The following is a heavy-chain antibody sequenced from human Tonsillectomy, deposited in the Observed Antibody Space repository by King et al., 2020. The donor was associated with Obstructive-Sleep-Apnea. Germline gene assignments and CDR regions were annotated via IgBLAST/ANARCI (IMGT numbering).Heavy chain of an antibody. CDR1: GGSFSDYY. V-gene: IGHV4-34*01. Sequence: VQLQQWGAGLLKPSETLSLTCAVDGGSFSDYYWNWIRQPPGKGLEWIGEINHSGSTNYNPSLKSRVTISVDTSKNQFSLKLSAVTAADTAVYYCARTDLIQNGGSDPWGQGTLVTVSS. J-gene: IGHJ5*02. CDR3: ARTDLIQNGGSDP. D-gene: IGHD3-10*01. CDR2: INHSGST.